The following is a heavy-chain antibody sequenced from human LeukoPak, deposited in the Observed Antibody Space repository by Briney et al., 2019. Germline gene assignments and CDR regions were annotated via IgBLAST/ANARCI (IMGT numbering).Heavy chain of an antibody. V-gene: IGHV1-8*01. Sequence: ASVKVSCKASGYTFTSYDINWVRQATGQGLEWMGWMNPNSGNTDYAQKFQGRVTMTRNTSISTAYMGLSSLRSEDTAVYYCARVRGPSKGILDIVVVPAANARTFDPWGQGTLVTVSS. D-gene: IGHD2-2*01. CDR2: MNPNSGNT. J-gene: IGHJ5*02. CDR1: GYTFTSYD. CDR3: ARVRGPSKGILDIVVVPAANARTFDP.